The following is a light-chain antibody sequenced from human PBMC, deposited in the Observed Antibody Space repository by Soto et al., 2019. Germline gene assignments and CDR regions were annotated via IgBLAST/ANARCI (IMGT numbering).Light chain of an antibody. CDR2: SNN. Sequence: QAVVIQPPSVSGTPGQRVTISCSGSSSNIGSNSVNWYQQFPGTAPTLLIYSNNQRPSGVPGRFSGSKSGTSASLAISGLQSEDEADYYCSSWDVSLTGSWVFGGGTKVTVL. V-gene: IGLV1-44*01. J-gene: IGLJ3*02. CDR1: SSNIGSNS. CDR3: SSWDVSLTGSWV.